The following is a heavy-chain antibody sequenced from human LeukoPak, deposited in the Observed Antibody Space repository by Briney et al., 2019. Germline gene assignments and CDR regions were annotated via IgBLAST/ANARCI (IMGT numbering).Heavy chain of an antibody. CDR2: INPNSGGT. J-gene: IGHJ3*02. D-gene: IGHD4-17*01. V-gene: IGHV1-2*02. CDR1: GYTFTGYY. CDR3: ARDLALTVTTPRDAFDI. Sequence: ASVKVSCKASGYTFTGYYMHWVRQAPGQGLEWMGWINPNSGGTNYAQKFQGRVTMTRDTSISTAYMELSRLRSDDTAVYYCARDLALTVTTPRDAFDIWGQGTMVTVSS.